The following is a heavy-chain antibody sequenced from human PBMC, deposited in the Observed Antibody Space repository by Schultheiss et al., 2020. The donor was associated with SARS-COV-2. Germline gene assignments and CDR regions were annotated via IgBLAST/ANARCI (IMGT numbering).Heavy chain of an antibody. CDR2: IYYSGST. J-gene: IGHJ4*02. CDR1: GGSISSGGYY. D-gene: IGHD4-17*01. CDR3: AKGNRPLDYGDQFDY. Sequence: SETLSLTCTVSGGSISSGGYYWSWIRQHPGKGLEWIGYIYYSGSTNYNPSLKSRVTISVDTSKNQFSLKLSSVTAADTAVYYCAKGNRPLDYGDQFDYWGQGTLVAVSS. V-gene: IGHV4-61*08.